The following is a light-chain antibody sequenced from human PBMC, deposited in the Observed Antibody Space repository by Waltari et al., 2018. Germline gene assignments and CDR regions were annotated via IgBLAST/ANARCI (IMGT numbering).Light chain of an antibody. V-gene: IGKV1-39*01. CDR1: QSISSY. Sequence: IRMTQSPSSLSASVGARVTITCRASQSISSYLNWYQQKPGKAPKLLIYAASSLQSGVPSRFSGSGSGTDFTLTISSLQPEDFATYYCQQSYSTPLTFGGGTKVEIK. J-gene: IGKJ4*01. CDR3: QQSYSTPLT. CDR2: AAS.